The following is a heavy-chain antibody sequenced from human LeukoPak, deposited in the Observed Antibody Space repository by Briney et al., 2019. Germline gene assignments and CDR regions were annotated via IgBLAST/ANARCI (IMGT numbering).Heavy chain of an antibody. CDR3: ARGPRYCSGGSCYSFAKNWFDP. CDR1: GGSFSGYY. D-gene: IGHD2-15*01. CDR2: INHSGST. V-gene: IGHV4-34*01. Sequence: PSETLSLTCAVYGGSFSGYYWSWIRQPPGEGLEWIGEINHSGSTNYNPSLKSRVTISVDTSKNQFSLKLSSVTAADTAVYYCARGPRYCSGGSCYSFAKNWFDPWGQGTLVIVSS. J-gene: IGHJ5*02.